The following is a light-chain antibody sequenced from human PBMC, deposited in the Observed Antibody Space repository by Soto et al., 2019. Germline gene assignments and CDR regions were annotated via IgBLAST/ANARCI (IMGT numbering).Light chain of an antibody. J-gene: IGLJ3*02. CDR1: SSDVGAYNY. Sequence: QSVLTQPRSVSGSPGQSVTISCTGTSSDVGAYNYVSWYQQHPGKVPKLMIYAVSRRPSGVPDRFSGSKSGNTASLTISGLQADDEADYCCCSYAGSYTLVFGGGTKLTVL. CDR2: AVS. CDR3: CSYAGSYTLV. V-gene: IGLV2-11*01.